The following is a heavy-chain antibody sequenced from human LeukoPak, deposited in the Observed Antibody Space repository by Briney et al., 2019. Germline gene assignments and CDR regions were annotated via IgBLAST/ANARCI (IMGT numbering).Heavy chain of an antibody. Sequence: PGGSLRLSCAASGFTFSSYAMHWVRQAPGKGLEWVAVISYDGSNKYYADSVKGRFTISRDNSKNTLYLQMNSLRAEDTAVYYCAREYYDILTGYYEDDYWGQGTLVTVSS. CDR2: ISYDGSNK. V-gene: IGHV3-30-3*01. CDR1: GFTFSSYA. CDR3: AREYYDILTGYYEDDY. D-gene: IGHD3-9*01. J-gene: IGHJ4*02.